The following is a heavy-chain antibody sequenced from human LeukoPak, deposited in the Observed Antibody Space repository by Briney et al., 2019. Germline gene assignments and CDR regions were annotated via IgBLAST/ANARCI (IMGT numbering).Heavy chain of an antibody. Sequence: PGGSLRLSCAASGFTFSIYNMNWVRQAPGKGLEWVSSISSSSSYIYYADSVKGRFTISRDNSKNTLYLQMNSLRAEDTAVYYCARDNEQWLAIYYYYGMDVWGQGTTVTVSS. CDR2: ISSSSSYI. D-gene: IGHD6-19*01. V-gene: IGHV3-21*01. CDR3: ARDNEQWLAIYYYYGMDV. J-gene: IGHJ6*02. CDR1: GFTFSIYN.